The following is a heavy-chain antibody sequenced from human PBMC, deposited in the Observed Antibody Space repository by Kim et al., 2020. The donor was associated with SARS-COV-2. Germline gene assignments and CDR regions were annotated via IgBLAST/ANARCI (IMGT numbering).Heavy chain of an antibody. V-gene: IGHV4-59*13. CDR1: GGSISSYY. CDR3: ARDLWYCSGGSCYGRYFDY. CDR2: IYYSGST. D-gene: IGHD2-15*01. J-gene: IGHJ4*02. Sequence: SETLSLTCTVSGGSISSYYWSWIRQPPGKGLEWIGYIYYSGSTNYNPSLKSRVTISVDTSKNQFSLKLSSVTAADTAVYYCARDLWYCSGGSCYGRYFDYWGQGTLVTVSS.